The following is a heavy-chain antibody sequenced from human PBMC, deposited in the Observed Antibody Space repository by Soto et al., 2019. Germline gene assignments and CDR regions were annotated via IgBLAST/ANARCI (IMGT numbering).Heavy chain of an antibody. J-gene: IGHJ4*02. CDR2: IYYSGST. CDR3: ARTLRFLEWEFDY. Sequence: SETLSLTCTVSGGSISSYYWSWIRQPPGKGLEWIGYIYYSGSTNYNPSLKSRVTISVDTSKNQFSLKLSSVTAADTAVYYCARTLRFLEWEFDYWGQGTLVTVSS. V-gene: IGHV4-59*01. D-gene: IGHD3-3*01. CDR1: GGSISSYY.